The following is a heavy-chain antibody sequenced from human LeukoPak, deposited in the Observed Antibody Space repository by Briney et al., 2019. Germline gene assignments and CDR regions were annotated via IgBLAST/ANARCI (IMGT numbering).Heavy chain of an antibody. J-gene: IGHJ6*03. CDR2: ISAYNGNT. V-gene: IGHV1-18*01. CDR1: GYTFTSYG. D-gene: IGHD1-26*01. CDR3: ARRIGRELLMGSGDDYYYYYYMDV. Sequence: ASVKVSCKASGYTFTSYGISWVRQAPGQGLEWMGWISAYNGNTNYAQKLQGRVTMATDTSTSTAYMELRSLRSDDTAVYYCARRIGRELLMGSGDDYYYYYYMDVWGKGTTVTVSS.